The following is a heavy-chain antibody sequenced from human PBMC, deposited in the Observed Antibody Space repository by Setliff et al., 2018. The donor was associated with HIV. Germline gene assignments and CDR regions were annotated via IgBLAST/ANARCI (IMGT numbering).Heavy chain of an antibody. V-gene: IGHV4-38-2*02. CDR1: GPSLSTGHH. Sequence: ETLSLTCSVSGPSLSTGHHWGWIRQTPEKGLEWIGSSSDSGYTHYNPSLKSRVTISVDTSKNHFSLKLTSVTAADTAVYYCARPLTTSYNFWGDAFATWGQGTMVTVSS. J-gene: IGHJ3*02. D-gene: IGHD3-3*01. CDR3: ARPLTTSYNFWGDAFAT. CDR2: SSDSGYT.